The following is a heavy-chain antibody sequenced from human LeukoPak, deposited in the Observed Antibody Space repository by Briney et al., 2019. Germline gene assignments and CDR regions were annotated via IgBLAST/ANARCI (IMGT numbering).Heavy chain of an antibody. J-gene: IGHJ4*02. CDR3: AREFTDGSEGYYN. Sequence: PSETLSLTCAVYGVSFSGYYWSWFRQPPGKGLEWIGEINHSGSTNYNPSLKSRVTISVDTSKNQFSLKLSSVTAADTAVYYCAREFTDGSEGYYNWGQGTLVTVSS. CDR2: INHSGST. V-gene: IGHV4-34*01. CDR1: GVSFSGYY. D-gene: IGHD3-10*01.